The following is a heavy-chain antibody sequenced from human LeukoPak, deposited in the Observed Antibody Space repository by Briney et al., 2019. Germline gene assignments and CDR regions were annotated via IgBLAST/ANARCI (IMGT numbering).Heavy chain of an antibody. V-gene: IGHV3-30*19. CDR1: GFTFSSYG. CDR2: ISYDGSNK. J-gene: IGHJ4*02. D-gene: IGHD3-22*01. CDR3: ARAGDSYESSGFHPYYFDY. Sequence: PGGSLRLSCAASGFTFSSYGMHWVRQAPGKGLEWVAVISYDGSNKYYADSVKGRFTISRDNSKNTLFLQMNSLRPAGTTVYYCARAGDSYESSGFHPYYFDYWGQGTLVTVSS.